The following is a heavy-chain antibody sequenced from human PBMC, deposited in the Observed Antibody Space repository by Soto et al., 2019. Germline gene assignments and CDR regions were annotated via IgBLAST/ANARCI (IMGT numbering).Heavy chain of an antibody. CDR2: IYYDGST. J-gene: IGHJ4*02. CDR3: ARDKITGLFDY. CDR1: GDSITSSSHY. V-gene: IGHV4-39*07. D-gene: IGHD2-8*02. Sequence: PSETLSLTCTVSGDSITSSSHYWGWIRQPPGKGLESIANIYYDGSTNYNPSLKSRVTISVDTSKNQFSLKLTSVTAADTAVYYCARDKITGLFDYWGQGTLVTVSS.